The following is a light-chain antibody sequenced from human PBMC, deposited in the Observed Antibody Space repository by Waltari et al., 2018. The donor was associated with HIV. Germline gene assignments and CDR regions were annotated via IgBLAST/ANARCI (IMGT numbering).Light chain of an antibody. CDR1: NSNIGSNT. CDR2: NNT. CDR3: AAWDDSLNGVV. J-gene: IGLJ2*01. V-gene: IGLV1-44*01. Sequence: QSVLTQPPSASGPPGQRVTIPCSGSNSNIGSNTVNWYQQLPGTAPNLLIYNNTQRPSGVPDRISGSKSGTSASLAISGLQSEDEADYYCAAWDDSLNGVVFGGGTKLTVL.